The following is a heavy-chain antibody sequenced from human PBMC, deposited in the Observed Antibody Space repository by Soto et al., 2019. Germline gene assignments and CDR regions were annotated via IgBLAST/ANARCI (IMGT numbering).Heavy chain of an antibody. CDR3: AKERLGRGIDY. Sequence: EVRLVESGGGLVQPGGSLRLSCGASGFTFSNYAMTWVRQAPGKGPEWISTVNNGGGGTYYADSVKGRFTISRDNSKNTLYLQVSSLRAEDTAVYYCAKERLGRGIDYWGQGILVTVSS. V-gene: IGHV3-23*04. CDR1: GFTFSNYA. CDR2: VNNGGGGT. D-gene: IGHD3-10*01. J-gene: IGHJ4*02.